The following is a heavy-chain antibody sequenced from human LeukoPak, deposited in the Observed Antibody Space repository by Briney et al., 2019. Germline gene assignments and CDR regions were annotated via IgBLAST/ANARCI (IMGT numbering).Heavy chain of an antibody. CDR2: IYYSGST. D-gene: IGHD1-26*01. V-gene: IGHV4-30-4*01. J-gene: IGHJ6*04. CDR3: ARGGGRRYYYYGMDV. Sequence: SETLSLTCTVSGGSISSGDYYWSWLRQPPGTGLEWIGYIYYSGSTYYTPSLKSRVTISVHTSKNKFTLKLSSVTAADAAVYYCARGGGRRYYYYGMDVWGKGTTVTVSS. CDR1: GGSISSGDYY.